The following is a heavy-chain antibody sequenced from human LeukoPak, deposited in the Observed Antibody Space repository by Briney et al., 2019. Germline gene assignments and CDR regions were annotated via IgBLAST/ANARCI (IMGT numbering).Heavy chain of an antibody. V-gene: IGHV6-1*01. CDR2: TYYRSKWYN. Sequence: SQTLSLTCAISGDSVSSNSAAWNWIRQSPSRGLEWLGRTYYRSKWYNDYAVSVKSRMTINPDTSKNQFSLQLNSVTPEDTAVYYCARDRATEYSSGWYNGMDVWGQGTTVTVSS. CDR1: GDSVSSNSAA. J-gene: IGHJ6*02. D-gene: IGHD6-19*01. CDR3: ARDRATEYSSGWYNGMDV.